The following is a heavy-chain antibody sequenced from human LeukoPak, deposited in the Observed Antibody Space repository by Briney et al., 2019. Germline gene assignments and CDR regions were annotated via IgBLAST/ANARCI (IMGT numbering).Heavy chain of an antibody. CDR2: ISDSGGGT. Sequence: GSLKLFFSASGFTLSNFSMSWVRPAPGKGLQWVSAISDSGGGTFYADSVKGRFTISRDNSKNTLYLQMNSLRAEDTAVYYCAKVGVGWVAFEYWGQGTLVTVSS. V-gene: IGHV3-23*01. J-gene: IGHJ4*02. D-gene: IGHD3-16*01. CDR3: AKVGVGWVAFEY. CDR1: GFTLSNFS.